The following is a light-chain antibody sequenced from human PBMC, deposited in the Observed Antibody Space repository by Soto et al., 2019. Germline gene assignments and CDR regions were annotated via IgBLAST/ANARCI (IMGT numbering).Light chain of an antibody. J-gene: IGLJ1*01. CDR1: SSDVGGFNY. Sequence: QSALTQPASVSGSPGQSITISCTGTSSDVGGFNYVSWYQQHPGKAPKLLIFDVYSRPSGISNRFSGSKSGNTASLTISGLQAEDEADYYCSSYTSGSALYVFGTGTKLTVL. CDR2: DVY. V-gene: IGLV2-14*01. CDR3: SSYTSGSALYV.